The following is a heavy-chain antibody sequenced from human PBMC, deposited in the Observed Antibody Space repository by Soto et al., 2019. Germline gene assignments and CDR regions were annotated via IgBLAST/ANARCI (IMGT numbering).Heavy chain of an antibody. V-gene: IGHV3-30*18. Sequence: QVQLVESGGGVVQPGRSLRLSCAASGFTFSSYGMHWVRQAPGKGLEWVAVISYDGSNKYYADSVKGRFTISRDNSKNXLXXQMNSPRAGDTAVYYCAKGPLYGSWYGAARSWFDPWGQGTLVTVSS. CDR2: ISYDGSNK. J-gene: IGHJ5*02. D-gene: IGHD6-13*01. CDR1: GFTFSSYG. CDR3: AKGPLYGSWYGAARSWFDP.